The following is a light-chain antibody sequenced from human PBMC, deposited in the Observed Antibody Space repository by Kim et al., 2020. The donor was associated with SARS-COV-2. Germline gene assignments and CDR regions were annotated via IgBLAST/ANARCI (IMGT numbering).Light chain of an antibody. J-gene: IGLJ3*02. Sequence: SYELTQPSSVSVSPGQTARITCSGVVLAKKYARWFQQKPGQAPVLVIYKDSERPSGIPERFSGSSSGTTVTLTISGAQVEDEADYYCYSAADNSWVFGGGTQLTVL. CDR2: KDS. CDR3: YSAADNSWV. CDR1: VLAKKY. V-gene: IGLV3-27*01.